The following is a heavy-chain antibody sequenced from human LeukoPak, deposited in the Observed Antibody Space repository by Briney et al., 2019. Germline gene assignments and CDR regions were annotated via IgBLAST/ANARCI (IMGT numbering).Heavy chain of an antibody. Sequence: SETLSLTCTVSGYSISSGYYWGWIRQPPGKGLEWIGSIYHSGSTYYNPSLKSRVTMPIDTSKNQFSLRLSSVTAADTAVYYCARVDGSCSGGSCPSGNWFDPWGQGTLVTVSS. CDR1: GYSISSGYY. CDR3: ARVDGSCSGGSCPSGNWFDP. CDR2: IYHSGST. D-gene: IGHD2-15*01. V-gene: IGHV4-38-2*02. J-gene: IGHJ5*02.